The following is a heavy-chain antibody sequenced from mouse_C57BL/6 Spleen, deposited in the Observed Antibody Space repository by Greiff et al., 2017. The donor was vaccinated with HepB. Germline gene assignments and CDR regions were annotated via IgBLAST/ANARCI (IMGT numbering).Heavy chain of an antibody. V-gene: IGHV2-6*03. CDR2: IWSDGST. J-gene: IGHJ4*01. CDR1: GFSLTSYG. Sequence: VMLVESGPGLVAPSRSLSITCTVSGFSLTSYGVHWVRQPPGKGLEWLVVIWSDGSTTYNSALKSRLSISKDNSKSQVFLKMNSLQTDDTAMYYCARSPIYDGYYGYAMDYWGQGTSVTVSS. CDR3: ARSPIYDGYYGYAMDY. D-gene: IGHD2-3*01.